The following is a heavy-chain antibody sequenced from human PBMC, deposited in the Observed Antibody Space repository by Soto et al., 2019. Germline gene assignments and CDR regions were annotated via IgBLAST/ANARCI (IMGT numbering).Heavy chain of an antibody. V-gene: IGHV3-21*01. CDR1: GFTFRSYA. D-gene: IGHD6-19*01. J-gene: IGHJ4*02. CDR3: ARDLALAGNY. CDR2: ISSTSTYT. Sequence: PVGSLRLSGAASGFTFRSYAMNWVRQTQEKGLEWVSSISSTSTYTHYADSVKGRFTISRDNANNSLFLQMNSLRAEDTAIYYCARDLALAGNYWGQGALVTVSS.